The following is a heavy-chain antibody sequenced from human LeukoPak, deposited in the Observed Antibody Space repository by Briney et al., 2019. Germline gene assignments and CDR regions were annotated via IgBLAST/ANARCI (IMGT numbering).Heavy chain of an antibody. V-gene: IGHV4-4*07. D-gene: IGHD5-24*01. Sequence: SETLSLTCTVSGGSISNYYWTWIRQPAGKGLEWIGHVYSSGSTNDNPSLKSRVTMSVDTSKKRFSLKLSSVTAADTAVYYCARGRDGYNPYYYYYMDVWGKGTTVTVSS. CDR2: VYSSGST. CDR1: GGSISNYY. J-gene: IGHJ6*03. CDR3: ARGRDGYNPYYYYYMDV.